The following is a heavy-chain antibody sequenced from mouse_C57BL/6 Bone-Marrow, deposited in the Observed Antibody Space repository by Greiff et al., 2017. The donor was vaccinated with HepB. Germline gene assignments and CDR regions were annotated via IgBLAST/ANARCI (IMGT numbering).Heavy chain of an antibody. CDR3: ARHEEATTVVSLYAMDY. CDR1: GYTFTEYT. J-gene: IGHJ4*01. D-gene: IGHD1-1*01. Sequence: QVTLKESGAELVKPGASVKLSCKASGYTFTEYTIHWVKQRSGQGLEWIGWFYPGSGSIKYNEKFKDKATLTADKSSSTVYMELRRLTSEDSAVYFCARHEEATTVVSLYAMDYWGQGTSVTVSS. CDR2: FYPGSGSI. V-gene: IGHV1-62-2*01.